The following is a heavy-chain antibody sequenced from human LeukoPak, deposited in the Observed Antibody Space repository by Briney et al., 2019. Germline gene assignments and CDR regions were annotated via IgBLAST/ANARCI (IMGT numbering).Heavy chain of an antibody. D-gene: IGHD3-10*01. CDR1: GGSIGSYY. CDR2: ITYGGTT. V-gene: IGHV4-59*05. Sequence: PSETLSLTCTVSGGSIGSYYWSWIRQPPGKEVEWIASITYGGTTYYNPSLQSRVTISVDTSKNQFSLRPNSVTAADTAVYFCARYVVYGSGKYYFDYWGQGSLVTVSS. J-gene: IGHJ4*02. CDR3: ARYVVYGSGKYYFDY.